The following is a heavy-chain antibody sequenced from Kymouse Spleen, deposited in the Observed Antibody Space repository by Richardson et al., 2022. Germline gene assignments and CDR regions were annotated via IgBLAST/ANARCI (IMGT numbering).Heavy chain of an antibody. CDR3: ARGALTGAYFDY. CDR1: GGSFSGYY. V-gene: IGHV4-34*01. Sequence: QVQLQQWGAGLLKPSETLSLTCAVYGGSFSGYYWSWIRQPPGKGLEWIGEINHSGSTNYNPSLKSRVTISVDTSKNQFSLKLSSVTAADTAVYYCARGALTGAYFDYWGQGTLVTVSS. D-gene: IGHD7-27*02. J-gene: IGHJ4*02. CDR2: INHSGST.